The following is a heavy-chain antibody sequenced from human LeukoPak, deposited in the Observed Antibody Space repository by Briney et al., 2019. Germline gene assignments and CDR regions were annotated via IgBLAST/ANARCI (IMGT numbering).Heavy chain of an antibody. D-gene: IGHD6-13*01. Sequence: SETLSLTCTVSGGSISSYYWGWIRQPPGKGLEWIGSIYYSGSTYYNPSLRSRVTISVDTSKNQFSLKLSSVTAADTAVYYCAREKGVWSSSIDYWGQGTLVTVSS. CDR2: IYYSGST. CDR3: AREKGVWSSSIDY. CDR1: GGSISSYY. J-gene: IGHJ4*02. V-gene: IGHV4-39*07.